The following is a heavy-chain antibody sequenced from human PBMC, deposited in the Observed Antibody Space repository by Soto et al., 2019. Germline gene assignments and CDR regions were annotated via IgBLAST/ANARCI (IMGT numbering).Heavy chain of an antibody. V-gene: IGHV4-59*01. CDR3: ARAGWELQYYYYGMDV. J-gene: IGHJ6*02. CDR1: GGSISSYY. CDR2: IYYSGST. Sequence: SETLSLTCTVSGGSISSYYWSWIRQPPGKGLEWIGYIYYSGSTNYNPSLKSRVTISVDTSKNQFSLKLSSVTTADTAVYYCARAGWELQYYYYGMDVWGQGTTVTVSS. D-gene: IGHD1-26*01.